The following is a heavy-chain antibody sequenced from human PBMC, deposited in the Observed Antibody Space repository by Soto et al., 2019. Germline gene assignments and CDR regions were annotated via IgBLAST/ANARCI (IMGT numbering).Heavy chain of an antibody. CDR3: ARGHEYGGNSDAFVI. CDR1: GGTFSTSS. D-gene: IGHD4-17*01. J-gene: IGHJ3*02. V-gene: IGHV1-69*14. Sequence: QVQLVQSGAEVKKPGSSVKVSCKASGGTFSTSSINWVRQAPGQRPEWMGNILPIFGTADYAQKFQGRVTITADKSTNTAYMEVRSLLSEDTAVYYCARGHEYGGNSDAFVIWGQGTVVTVSS. CDR2: ILPIFGTA.